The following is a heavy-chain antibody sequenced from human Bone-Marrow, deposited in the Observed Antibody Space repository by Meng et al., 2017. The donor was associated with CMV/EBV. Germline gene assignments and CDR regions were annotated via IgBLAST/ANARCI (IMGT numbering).Heavy chain of an antibody. J-gene: IGHJ6*02. V-gene: IGHV1-46*01. Sequence: ASVKVSCKASGYTFTSYYMHWVRQAPGQGLEWMGIINPSGGSTSYAQKFQGRVTMTRDTSISTAYMELSRLRSDDTAVYYCAREPRIAAAGTKTRGYYYGMDVWGQGTTVTVSS. CDR3: AREPRIAAAGTKTRGYYYGMDV. CDR1: GYTFTSYY. D-gene: IGHD6-13*01. CDR2: INPSGGST.